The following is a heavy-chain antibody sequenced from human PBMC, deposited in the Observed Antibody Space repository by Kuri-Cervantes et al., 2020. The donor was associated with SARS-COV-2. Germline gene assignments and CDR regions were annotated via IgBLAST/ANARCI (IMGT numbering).Heavy chain of an antibody. V-gene: IGHV3-48*04. Sequence: GGSLRLSCAASGFTFSSYSMNWVRQAPGKGLEWVSYINSGSSTIYYADSLKGRFTISRDNAKNSLYLQMNSLRAEDTAVYYCARGFSGYSYGDAFDIWGQGTMVTVSS. J-gene: IGHJ3*02. D-gene: IGHD5-18*01. CDR1: GFTFSSYS. CDR2: INSGSSTI. CDR3: ARGFSGYSYGDAFDI.